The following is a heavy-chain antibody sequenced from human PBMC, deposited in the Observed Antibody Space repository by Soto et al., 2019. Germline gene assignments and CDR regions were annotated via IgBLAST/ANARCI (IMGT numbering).Heavy chain of an antibody. V-gene: IGHV4-59*08. CDR3: TRHGIRGENFDS. J-gene: IGHJ4*02. CDR1: GGSISSYY. CDR2: LYYGGSI. Sequence: PSETLSLTCTVSGGSISSYYWSWIRQPPGKGLEWIGYLYYGGSIIHSPSLQSRVTIPVDSSRNQFSLRVSSVTAADTAVYYCTRHGIRGENFDSWGQGALVTVSS. D-gene: IGHD3-16*01.